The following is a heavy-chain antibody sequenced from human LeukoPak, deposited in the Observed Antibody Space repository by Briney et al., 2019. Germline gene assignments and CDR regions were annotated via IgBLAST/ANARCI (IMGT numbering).Heavy chain of an antibody. Sequence: SETLSLTCTVSGGSISSYYWSWIRQPPGKGLEWIGYIYYIGSTNYNPSLKSRVTISVDTSKNQFSLRLSSVTAADTAVYYCARLRLGELSLYQYYLDYWGQGTLVTVSS. CDR3: ARLRLGELSLYQYYLDY. D-gene: IGHD3-16*02. CDR1: GGSISSYY. CDR2: IYYIGST. J-gene: IGHJ4*02. V-gene: IGHV4-59*08.